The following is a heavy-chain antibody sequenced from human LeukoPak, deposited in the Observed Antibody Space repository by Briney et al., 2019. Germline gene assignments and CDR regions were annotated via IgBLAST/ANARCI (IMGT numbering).Heavy chain of an antibody. J-gene: IGHJ4*02. V-gene: IGHV1-69*01. CDR1: GGTFSSYA. Sequence: SVKVSCKASGGTFSSYAISWVRQAPGQGLEWTGGIIPIFGTANYAQKFQGRVTITADESTSTAYMELSSLRSEDMAVYYCASPPPPIDSSPEVPYYFDYWGQGTLVTVSS. CDR3: ASPPPPIDSSPEVPYYFDY. D-gene: IGHD6-13*01. CDR2: IIPIFGTA.